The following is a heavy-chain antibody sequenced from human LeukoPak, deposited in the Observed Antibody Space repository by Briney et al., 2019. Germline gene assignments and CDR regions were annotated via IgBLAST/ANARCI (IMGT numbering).Heavy chain of an antibody. V-gene: IGHV3-21*01. J-gene: IGHJ4*02. CDR1: GFTFSSYS. CDR2: ISSSSSYI. CDR3: ARGEGDYDILTGYPFDY. Sequence: GGSLRLSCAASGFTFSSYSMNWVRQAPGKGLEWVSSISSSSSYIYYADSVKGRFTISRDNAKYSLYLQMNSLRAEDTAVYYCARGEGDYDILTGYPFDYWGQGTLVTVSS. D-gene: IGHD3-9*01.